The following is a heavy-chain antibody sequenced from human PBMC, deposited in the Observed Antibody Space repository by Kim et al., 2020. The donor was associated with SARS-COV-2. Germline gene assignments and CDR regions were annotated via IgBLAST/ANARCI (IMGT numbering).Heavy chain of an antibody. V-gene: IGHV3-23*01. CDR3: AKPVYGGNDY. J-gene: IGHJ4*02. CDR2: ISGGGGTT. D-gene: IGHD3-10*01. CDR1: GFTFSSYA. Sequence: GGSLRLSCAASGFTFSSYAMSWVRQAPAKGLEWVSAISGGGGTTYYADSVKGRFTISRDNSKNTLYLHMNSLRAEDTAIYYCAKPVYGGNDYLGQGTLVT.